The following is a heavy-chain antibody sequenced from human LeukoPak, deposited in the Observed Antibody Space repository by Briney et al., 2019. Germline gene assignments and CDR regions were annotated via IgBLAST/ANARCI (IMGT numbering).Heavy chain of an antibody. D-gene: IGHD3-16*01. CDR3: ARGLVYYDTTGSYLAERPYFDS. CDR2: INIHDDA. V-gene: IGHV3-53*01. CDR1: GFSVSGNY. Sequence: GGSLRLSCAAFGFSVSGNYLTWVRQAPGRGLEWVSFINIHDDAFYADSVKGRFTVSRDNSKNILYLQMNSLRAEDTAIYYCARGLVYYDTTGSYLAERPYFDSWGQGTLVTVSS. J-gene: IGHJ4*02.